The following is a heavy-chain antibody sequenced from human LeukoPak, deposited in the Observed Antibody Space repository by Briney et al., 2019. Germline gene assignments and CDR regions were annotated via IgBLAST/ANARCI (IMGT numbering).Heavy chain of an antibody. CDR3: ARGYSYGYWGVYFDY. CDR2: INSDGSST. CDR1: GFTFSSYW. V-gene: IGHV3-74*01. D-gene: IGHD5-18*01. J-gene: IGHJ4*02. Sequence: PGGSLRLSCAASGFTFSSYWMHWVRQAPGKGLVWVSRINSDGSSTSYADSVKGRFTISRDNAKNTLYLQMNSLRAEDTAVYYCARGYSYGYWGVYFDYWGQGTLVTVSS.